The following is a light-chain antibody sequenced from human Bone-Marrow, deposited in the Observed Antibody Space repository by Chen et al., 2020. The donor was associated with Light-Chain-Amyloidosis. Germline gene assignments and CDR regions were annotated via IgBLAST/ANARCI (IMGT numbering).Light chain of an antibody. CDR2: RDT. Sequence: SYELTQPPSVSVSPGQTARITCSGDALPTKYAYWYQEKPGQAPVLVIHRDTERPSGISERFAGYSSGTTATLTISGVHAEDEADYHCQSADSSGTYEVIFGGGTKLTVL. CDR1: ALPTKY. V-gene: IGLV3-25*03. CDR3: QSADSSGTYEVI. J-gene: IGLJ2*01.